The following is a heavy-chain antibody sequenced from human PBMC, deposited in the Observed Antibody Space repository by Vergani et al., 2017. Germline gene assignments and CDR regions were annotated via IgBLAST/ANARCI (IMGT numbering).Heavy chain of an antibody. CDR3: AREVHLVGPDLDY. CDR1: GFKLDEYW. J-gene: IGHJ4*02. CDR2: MKVDGADK. V-gene: IGHV3-7*01. D-gene: IGHD1-26*01. Sequence: EVHLVESGGGLVQPGGSLRLSCVGSGFKLDEYWMSWVRQAPGKGLEWVADMKVDGADKKYVDSVKGRFTISRDNAKNSLFLQMNSLRAEDTAVYFCAREVHLVGPDLDYWGQGTLVTGSS.